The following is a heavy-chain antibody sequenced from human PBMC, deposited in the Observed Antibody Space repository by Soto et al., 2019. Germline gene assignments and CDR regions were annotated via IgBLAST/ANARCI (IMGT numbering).Heavy chain of an antibody. CDR1: GYTFTSYD. CDR3: ASYNRYYSNYVYAFDI. CDR2: MNPNSGNT. Sequence: ASVKVSCKASGYTFTSYDINWVRQATGQGLEWMGWMNPNSGNTGYAQKFQDRVTMTRNTSISTAYMELSSLRSEDTAVYYCASYNRYYSNYVYAFDIWGQGTMVTVSS. J-gene: IGHJ3*02. D-gene: IGHD4-4*01. V-gene: IGHV1-8*01.